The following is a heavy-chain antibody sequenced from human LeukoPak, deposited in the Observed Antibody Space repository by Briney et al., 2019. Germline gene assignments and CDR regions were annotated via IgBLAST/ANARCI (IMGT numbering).Heavy chain of an antibody. Sequence: PGGSLRLSCAASGFAFSSYTMHWVRQAPGKGLEWLSSITGSSSHIYSGDSLKGRFTISIDNAKNSLYLQMHSLRAEDTAVYYCVRDKFGYNVFDYWGQGTLVTVSS. CDR2: ITGSSSHI. V-gene: IGHV3-21*01. D-gene: IGHD5-24*01. CDR1: GFAFSSYT. J-gene: IGHJ4*02. CDR3: VRDKFGYNVFDY.